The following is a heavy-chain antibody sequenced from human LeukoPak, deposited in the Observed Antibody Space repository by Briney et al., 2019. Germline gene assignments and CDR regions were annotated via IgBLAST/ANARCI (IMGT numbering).Heavy chain of an antibody. Sequence: ASVNVSCKASGYTFTGSYMHWVRQAPGQGLELMGWINPNSGGTNYAQKFQGRVTMTRDTSISTAYMELSRLRSDDTAVYYCANLYDSSGYYFDYWGQGTLVTVSS. D-gene: IGHD3-22*01. CDR1: GYTFTGSY. CDR2: INPNSGGT. V-gene: IGHV1-2*02. J-gene: IGHJ4*02. CDR3: ANLYDSSGYYFDY.